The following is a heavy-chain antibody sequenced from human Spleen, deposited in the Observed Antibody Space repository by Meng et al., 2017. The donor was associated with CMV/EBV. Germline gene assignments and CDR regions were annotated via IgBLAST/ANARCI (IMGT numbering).Heavy chain of an antibody. CDR2: IYYSGST. J-gene: IGHJ4*02. CDR3: ARAKNYFDS. V-gene: IGHV4-39*07. CDR1: GGSITFSSDY. Sequence: GSLRLSCTVSGGSITFSSDYWGWIRQPPGKGLEWIGTIYYSGSTYYNPSLKSRVTMSVETSKNQLSLKLRSVTAADTAVYYCARAKNYFDSWGQGALVTVSS.